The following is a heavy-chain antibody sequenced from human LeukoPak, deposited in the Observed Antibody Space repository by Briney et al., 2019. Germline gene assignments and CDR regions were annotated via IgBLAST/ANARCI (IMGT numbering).Heavy chain of an antibody. CDR3: AKNDGNYCDP. CDR2: ISSSGSTI. D-gene: IGHD1-26*01. Sequence: PGGSLRLSCAASGFTFSSYEMNWVRQAPGKGLEWVSYISSSGSTIYYADSVKGRFTISRDNSKNTLILQMNSLRPEDTAIYYCAKNDGNYCDPWGQGTLVTVSS. V-gene: IGHV3-48*03. J-gene: IGHJ5*02. CDR1: GFTFSSYE.